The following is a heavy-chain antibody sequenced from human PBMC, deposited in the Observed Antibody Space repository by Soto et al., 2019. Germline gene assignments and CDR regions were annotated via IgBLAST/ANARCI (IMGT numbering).Heavy chain of an antibody. Sequence: ASVKVSCKASGGTFSSYAISWVRQAPGQGLEWMGGIIPIFGTANYAQKFQGRVTITADESTSTAYMELGSLRSEDTAVYYCARGNITIFGVVDYYYYYGMDVWGQGTTVTVSS. CDR2: IIPIFGTA. V-gene: IGHV1-69*13. CDR1: GGTFSSYA. CDR3: ARGNITIFGVVDYYYYYGMDV. D-gene: IGHD3-3*01. J-gene: IGHJ6*02.